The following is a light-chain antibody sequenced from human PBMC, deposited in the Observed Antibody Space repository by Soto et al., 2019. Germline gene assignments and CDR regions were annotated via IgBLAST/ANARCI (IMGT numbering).Light chain of an antibody. J-gene: IGKJ4*02. Sequence: EIVLTQSPATLSLSPGERATLSCRASQSINRHLAWYQQKPGQAPTLLIYDASNRATGIPARFSGSGCGRDFSITISSLEPEDFAVYYCQQRSNWPPGTFGGGTKVEIK. CDR1: QSINRH. CDR2: DAS. V-gene: IGKV3-11*02. CDR3: QQRSNWPPGT.